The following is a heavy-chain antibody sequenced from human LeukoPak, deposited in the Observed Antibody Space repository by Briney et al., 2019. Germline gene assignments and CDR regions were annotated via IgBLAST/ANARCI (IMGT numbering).Heavy chain of an antibody. CDR3: ARGGPGYYSDNTGSRGYFKH. Sequence: ASVKVSCKTSGDTFSTYAISWVRQAPGQGLEWMGSIIPIYATPSYAQKLQGRLTITADESTTTAYMELTSLRSEDTAVYFCARGGPGYYSDNTGSRGYFKHWGQGTLVTVSS. CDR1: GDTFSTYA. CDR2: IIPIYATP. D-gene: IGHD3-22*01. J-gene: IGHJ1*01. V-gene: IGHV1-69*13.